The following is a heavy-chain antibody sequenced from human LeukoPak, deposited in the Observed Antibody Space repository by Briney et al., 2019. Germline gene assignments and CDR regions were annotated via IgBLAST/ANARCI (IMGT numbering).Heavy chain of an antibody. CDR3: ARGRPVNYYDSSGYYYPFDY. Sequence: SGTLSLTCAVSGGSISSGGYSWSWIRQPPGKGLEWIGSISHDASTYYNPSLKSRVTISVDRSKNQFSLKLSSVSAADTAVYYCARGRPVNYYDSSGYYYPFDYWGQGTLVTV. D-gene: IGHD3-22*01. CDR2: ISHDAST. V-gene: IGHV4-30-2*01. CDR1: GGSISSGGYS. J-gene: IGHJ4*02.